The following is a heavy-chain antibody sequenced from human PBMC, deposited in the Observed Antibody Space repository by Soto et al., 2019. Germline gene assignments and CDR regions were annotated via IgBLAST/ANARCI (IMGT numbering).Heavy chain of an antibody. CDR3: ARAARIAAAGRYGMDV. CDR2: IGTAGDT. D-gene: IGHD6-13*01. Sequence: PGGSLRPSCAAPGFTVSSYEMHWVRQATGKGLEWVSAIGTAGDTYYPGSVKGRFTISRENAKNSLYLQMNSLRAGDTAVYYCARAARIAAAGRYGMDVWGQGTTVTVSS. CDR1: GFTVSSYE. J-gene: IGHJ6*02. V-gene: IGHV3-13*01.